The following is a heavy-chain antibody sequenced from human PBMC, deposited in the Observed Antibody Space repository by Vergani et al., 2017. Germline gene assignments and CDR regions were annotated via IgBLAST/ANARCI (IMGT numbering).Heavy chain of an antibody. CDR1: GGSFSGYY. D-gene: IGHD2-2*01. Sequence: QVQLQQWGAGLLKPSETLSLTCAVYGGSFSGYYWSWIRQPPGKGLEWIGEINHSGSTNYNPSLKSRVTISVDTSKNQFSLKLSSVTAADTAVYYCARARIVVVPAAPAFDFWGQGTMVTVSS. J-gene: IGHJ3*01. CDR2: INHSGST. CDR3: ARARIVVVPAAPAFDF. V-gene: IGHV4-34*01.